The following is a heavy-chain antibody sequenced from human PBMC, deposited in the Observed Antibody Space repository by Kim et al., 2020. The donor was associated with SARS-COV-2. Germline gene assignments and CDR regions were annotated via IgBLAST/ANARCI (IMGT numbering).Heavy chain of an antibody. Sequence: GGSLRLSCAASGFTFSSYAMSWVRQAPGKGLEWVSVIYSGGSSTYYVDSVKGRFTISRDNSKNTLYLQMNSLRAEDTAVYYCAKDVPLGSTSFYMTDCLGYSSSSWGQGTLVTVSS. CDR3: AKDVPLGSTSFYMTDCLGYSSSS. CDR2: IYSGGSST. V-gene: IGHV3-23*03. D-gene: IGHD6-13*01. J-gene: IGHJ5*02. CDR1: GFTFSSYA.